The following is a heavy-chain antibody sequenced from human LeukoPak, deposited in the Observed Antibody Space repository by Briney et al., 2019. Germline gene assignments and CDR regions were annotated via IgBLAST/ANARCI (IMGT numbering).Heavy chain of an antibody. CDR1: GFTFSSYW. CDR3: ARGGPGPRRYSPDFDY. D-gene: IGHD2-15*01. J-gene: IGHJ4*02. V-gene: IGHV3-7*01. Sequence: GGSLRLSCAASGFTFSSYWMSWVRQAPGKGLEWVANIKQDGSEKYYVDSVKGRFTISRDNAKNSLYLQMNSLRAEDTAVYYCARGGPGPRRYSPDFDYWGQGTLVTVSS. CDR2: IKQDGSEK.